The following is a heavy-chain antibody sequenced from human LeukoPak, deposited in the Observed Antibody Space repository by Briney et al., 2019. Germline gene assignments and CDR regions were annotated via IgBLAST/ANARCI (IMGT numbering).Heavy chain of an antibody. CDR3: ARERGVMGWFDP. Sequence: ASVKVSCKASGYTFTSYATHWVRQAPGQRLEWMGWINAGNGNTKYSQKFQGRVTITRDTSASTAYMELSSLRSEDTAVYYCARERGVMGWFDPWGQGTLVTVSS. CDR2: INAGNGNT. V-gene: IGHV1-3*01. CDR1: GYTFTSYA. J-gene: IGHJ5*02. D-gene: IGHD2-21*01.